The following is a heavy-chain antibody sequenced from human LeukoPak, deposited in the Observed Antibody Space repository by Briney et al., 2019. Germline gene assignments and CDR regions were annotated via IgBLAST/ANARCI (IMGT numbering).Heavy chain of an antibody. Sequence: SETLSLTCTVSGGSISTYYWNWIRQPPGKGLEWLGYIYYSGSANYNPSLNSRVSISVDTSKDQVSLKLSSVTAADTAVYYCARDRTGNNWFDPWGQGTLVTVSA. CDR1: GGSISTYY. V-gene: IGHV4-59*01. J-gene: IGHJ5*02. CDR3: ARDRTGNNWFDP. D-gene: IGHD1-1*01. CDR2: IYYSGSA.